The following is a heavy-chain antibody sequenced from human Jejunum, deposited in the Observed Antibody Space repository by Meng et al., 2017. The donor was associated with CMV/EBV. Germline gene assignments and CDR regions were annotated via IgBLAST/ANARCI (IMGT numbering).Heavy chain of an antibody. D-gene: IGHD1-20*01. J-gene: IGHJ5*01. CDR3: ASDITGSTYAYDS. Sequence: ASGFTFSSYSINWVRQAPGQGLEWMGRIIPIIGRPHHAQRFQDRVSITADKATSTVYMELKTLTSEDTAVYFCASDITGSTYAYDSWGQGTLVT. V-gene: IGHV1-69*08. CDR1: GFTFSSYS. CDR2: IIPIIGRP.